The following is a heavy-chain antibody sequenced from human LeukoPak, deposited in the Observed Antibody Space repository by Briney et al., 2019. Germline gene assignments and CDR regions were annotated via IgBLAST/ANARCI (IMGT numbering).Heavy chain of an antibody. CDR1: GGTFSSYA. D-gene: IGHD1-26*01. Sequence: SVKVSCKASGGTFSSYAISWVRQAPGQGLEWMGRIIPILGIANYAQKFQGRVTITADKSTSTAYMELSSLRSEDTAVYYCARDGRQEYSGSFSYWGQGTLVTVSS. J-gene: IGHJ4*02. V-gene: IGHV1-69*04. CDR2: IIPILGIA. CDR3: ARDGRQEYSGSFSY.